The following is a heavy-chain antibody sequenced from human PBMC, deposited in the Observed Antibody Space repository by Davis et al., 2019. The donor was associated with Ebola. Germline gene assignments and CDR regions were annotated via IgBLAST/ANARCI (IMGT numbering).Heavy chain of an antibody. CDR2: IYYSGST. D-gene: IGHD1-14*01. J-gene: IGHJ6*02. V-gene: IGHV4-39*01. CDR3: ARRRKDYYYYYGMDV. Sequence: MPSETLSLTCAVYGGSFSGYYWGWIRQPPGKGLEWIGSIYYSGSTYYNPSLKSRVTISVDTSKNQFSLKLSSVTAADTAVYYCARRRKDYYYYYGMDVWGQGTTVTVSS. CDR1: GGSFSGYY.